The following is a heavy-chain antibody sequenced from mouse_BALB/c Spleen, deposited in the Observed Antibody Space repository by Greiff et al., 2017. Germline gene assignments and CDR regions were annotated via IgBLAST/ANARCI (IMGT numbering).Heavy chain of an antibody. CDR3: ARADYAMDY. CDR1: GYTFTSYW. Sequence: QVQLQQSGAELATPGASVKMSCKASGYTFTSYWMHWVKQRPGQGLEWIGYINPSTGYTEYNQKCKDKATLTADKSSSTAYMQLSSLTSEDSAVYYCARADYAMDYWGQGTSVTVSS. CDR2: INPSTGYT. J-gene: IGHJ4*01. V-gene: IGHV1-4*01.